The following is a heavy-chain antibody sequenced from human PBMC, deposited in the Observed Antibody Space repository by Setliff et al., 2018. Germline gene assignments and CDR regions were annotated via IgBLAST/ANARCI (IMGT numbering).Heavy chain of an antibody. CDR1: GGTFSTFG. J-gene: IGHJ6*03. Sequence: SVKVSCKTSGGTFSTFGIHWVRQAPGQGLEWMGGTIPSFGSTNYAQKFQDRVTIITDESTSTAYMELSSLRTEDTAVYYCAREGVDIRSSTDYRYYMDVWGKGTTVTVSS. V-gene: IGHV1-69*05. D-gene: IGHD5-12*01. CDR3: AREGVDIRSSTDYRYYMDV. CDR2: TIPSFGST.